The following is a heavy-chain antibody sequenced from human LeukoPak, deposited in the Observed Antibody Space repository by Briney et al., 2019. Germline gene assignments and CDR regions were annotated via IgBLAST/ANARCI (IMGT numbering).Heavy chain of an antibody. V-gene: IGHV3-23*01. D-gene: IGHD3-3*01. J-gene: IGHJ5*02. CDR1: GFTFSSYA. Sequence: PGGSLRLSCAASGFTFSSYAMSWVRQAPGKGLEWVSAISGSGGSTYYADSVKSRFTISRDNSKNTLYLQMNSLRAEDTAVYYCAKGNTDYDFWSGPTYNWFDPWGQGTLVTVSS. CDR2: ISGSGGST. CDR3: AKGNTDYDFWSGPTYNWFDP.